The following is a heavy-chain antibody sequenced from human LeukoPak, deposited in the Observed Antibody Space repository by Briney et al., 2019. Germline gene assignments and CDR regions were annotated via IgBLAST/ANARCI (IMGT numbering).Heavy chain of an antibody. Sequence: GGSLRLSCAASGFTFSGYWMSWVRQAPGKGLEWVANIKQDGSEKFYVDSVKGQFTISRDNAKNSQYLQMNSLRAGDTAVYYCARVRHSTTYHNILTGSYNLDYWGQGTLVTVSS. CDR3: ARVRHSTTYHNILTGSYNLDY. CDR1: GFTFSGYW. CDR2: IKQDGSEK. J-gene: IGHJ4*02. D-gene: IGHD3-9*01. V-gene: IGHV3-7*04.